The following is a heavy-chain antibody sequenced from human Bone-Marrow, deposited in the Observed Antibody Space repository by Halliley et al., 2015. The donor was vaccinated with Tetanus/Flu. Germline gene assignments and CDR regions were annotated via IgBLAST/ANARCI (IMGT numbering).Heavy chain of an antibody. V-gene: IGHV5-51*01. CDR2: INGGGSDI. J-gene: IGHJ4*02. D-gene: IGHD3-3*01. Sequence: LEWLGFINGGGSDIRYSPSFQGQVPISADKSISPAFLQGSSLKGSDTAMYFCARQPNYDFSPDYWGQGTLVTVSS. CDR3: ARQPNYDFSPDY.